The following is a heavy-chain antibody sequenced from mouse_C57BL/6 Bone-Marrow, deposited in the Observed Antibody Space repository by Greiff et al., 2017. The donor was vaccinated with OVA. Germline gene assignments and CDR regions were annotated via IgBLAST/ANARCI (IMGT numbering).Heavy chain of an antibody. V-gene: IGHV5-6*01. CDR1: GFTFSSYG. CDR2: ISSGGSYT. D-gene: IGHD1-1*01. Sequence: EVNLVESGGDLVKPGGSLKLSCAASGFTFSSYGMSWVRQTPDKRLEWVATISSGGSYTYSPDSVKGRFTITRDNAKNTLYLQMSSLKSEDTAMYYCARHGDYGSFFDYWGQGTTLTVSS. CDR3: ARHGDYGSFFDY. J-gene: IGHJ2*01.